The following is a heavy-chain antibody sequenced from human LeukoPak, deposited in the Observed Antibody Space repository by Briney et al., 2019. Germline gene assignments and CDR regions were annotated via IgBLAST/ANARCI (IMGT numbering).Heavy chain of an antibody. CDR2: IRSKADSCTT. CDR1: GFTFSGSA. D-gene: IGHD6-13*01. J-gene: IGHJ4*02. Sequence: PGGSLKLSCAASGFTFSGSAMHWVRQASGKGLEWLGRIRSKADSCTTAYAASVKGRFIVSRDDSKNTAHLQMNSLKTEDTAVYYCRAAADLNDYWGQGTLVTVSS. V-gene: IGHV3-73*01. CDR3: RAAADLNDY.